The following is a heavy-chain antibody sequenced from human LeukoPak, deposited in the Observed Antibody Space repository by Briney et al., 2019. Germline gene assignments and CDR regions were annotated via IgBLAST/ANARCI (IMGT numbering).Heavy chain of an antibody. CDR2: ISSSCSTI. V-gene: IGHV3-48*03. CDR3: VRRDIYTTSSWGAFDI. Sequence: GGSLRLSCAASGFTFSSYEMNWFRQAPGKGLEWVSYISSSCSTIYYADSVKGRFTISRDNSNNMVYLQMDSLRTDDTALYYCVRRDIYTTSSWGAFDIWGQGTLVTVSS. CDR1: GFTFSSYE. J-gene: IGHJ3*02. D-gene: IGHD6-6*01.